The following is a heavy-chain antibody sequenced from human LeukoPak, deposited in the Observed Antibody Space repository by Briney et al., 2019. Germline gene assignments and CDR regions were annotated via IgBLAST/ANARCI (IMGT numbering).Heavy chain of an antibody. CDR1: GGSVSSGSYY. J-gene: IGHJ5*02. D-gene: IGHD2-21*02. Sequence: SETLSLTCTVSGGSVSSGSYYWSWIRQPPGKGLEWIGYIYYSGSTNYNPSLKSRVTISVDTSKNQFSLKLSSVTAADTAVYYCATGRYCGGDCYSKWFDPWGQGTLVTVSS. V-gene: IGHV4-61*01. CDR3: ATGRYCGGDCYSKWFDP. CDR2: IYYSGST.